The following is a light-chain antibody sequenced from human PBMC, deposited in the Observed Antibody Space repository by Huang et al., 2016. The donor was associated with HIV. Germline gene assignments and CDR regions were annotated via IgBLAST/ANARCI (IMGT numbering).Light chain of an antibody. Sequence: EIVLTQSPATLSLSPGERATLSCKASQSVSSSLAWYQQKPGQAPRLLIYDTSNRATDIPARFSGSESGTDFTLTISSLEPEDFAVYYCQQRSNWPLFTFGPGTKVDIK. J-gene: IGKJ3*01. CDR2: DTS. CDR1: QSVSSS. CDR3: QQRSNWPLFT. V-gene: IGKV3-11*01.